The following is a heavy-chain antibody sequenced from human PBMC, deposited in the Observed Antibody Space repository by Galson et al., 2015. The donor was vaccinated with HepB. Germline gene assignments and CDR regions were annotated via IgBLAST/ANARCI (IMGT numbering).Heavy chain of an antibody. CDR1: GYTFTSYY. CDR3: AVSFLYEYGSGSLDY. Sequence: SVKVSCKASGYTFTSYYMHWVRQAPGQGLEWMGIINPSGGSTSYAQKFQGRVTMTRDTSTSTVYMELSSLRSEDTAVYYCAVSFLYEYGSGSLDYWGQGTLVTVSS. J-gene: IGHJ4*02. D-gene: IGHD3-10*01. V-gene: IGHV1-46*01. CDR2: INPSGGST.